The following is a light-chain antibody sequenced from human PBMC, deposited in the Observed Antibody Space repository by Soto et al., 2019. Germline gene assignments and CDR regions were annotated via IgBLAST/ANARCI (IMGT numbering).Light chain of an antibody. CDR3: QQHNTYPPT. V-gene: IGKV1-9*01. J-gene: IGKJ4*01. CDR2: GAS. CDR1: QGIGSY. Sequence: QLTHSPSSLSASVGDRVTITCRASQGIGSYLAWYQQKPGEAPKLLIFGASTMQSGVPSRFSGSGSGTDFTLTISSLQAEDFAAYYCQQHNTYPPTFGEGTKVDNK.